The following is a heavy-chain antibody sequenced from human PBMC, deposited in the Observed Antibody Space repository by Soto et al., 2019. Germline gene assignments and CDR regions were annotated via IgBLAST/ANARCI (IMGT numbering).Heavy chain of an antibody. CDR2: FDPEDGET. V-gene: IGHV1-24*01. Sequence: ASVKVSCKVSGYTLTELSMHWVRQAPGKGLEWMGGFDPEDGETIYAQKFQGRVTMTEDTSTDTAYMELSSLRSEDTAVYYCATVGHEGLYNWFDPWGQGTLVTVSS. CDR3: ATVGHEGLYNWFDP. J-gene: IGHJ5*02. CDR1: GYTLTELS.